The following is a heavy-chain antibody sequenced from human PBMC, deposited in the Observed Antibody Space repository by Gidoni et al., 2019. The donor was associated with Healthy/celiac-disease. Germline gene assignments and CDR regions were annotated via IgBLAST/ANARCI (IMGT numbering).Heavy chain of an antibody. CDR2: ISWNSGSI. D-gene: IGHD3-22*01. CDR1: GFTFDDYA. Sequence: EVQLVESGGGLVQPGRSLRLSCAASGFTFDDYAMHWVRQAPGKGLEWVSGISWNSGSIGYADSVKGRFTISRDNAKNSLYLQMNSLRAEDTALYYCATSHVAVISEGGMDVWGQGTTVTVSS. J-gene: IGHJ6*02. V-gene: IGHV3-9*01. CDR3: ATSHVAVISEGGMDV.